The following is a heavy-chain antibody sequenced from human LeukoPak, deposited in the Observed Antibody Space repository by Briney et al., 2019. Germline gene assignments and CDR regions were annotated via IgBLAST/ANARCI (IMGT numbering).Heavy chain of an antibody. Sequence: PGGSLRLSCAASGFTFSGYGMHWVRQAPGKGLEWVSIIWHDGSNKYYADSVKGRFTISRDNSENTLYLQMNSLRAEDTAVYYCARVEGGWSVVYWGQGTLVTVSS. CDR2: IWHDGSNK. CDR1: GFTFSGYG. V-gene: IGHV3-33*01. D-gene: IGHD6-19*01. J-gene: IGHJ4*02. CDR3: ARVEGGWSVVY.